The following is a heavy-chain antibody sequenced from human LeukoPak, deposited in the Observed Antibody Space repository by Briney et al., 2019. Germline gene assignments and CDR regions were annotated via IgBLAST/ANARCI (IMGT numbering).Heavy chain of an antibody. J-gene: IGHJ4*02. CDR3: AKGNRLTIFGVAANDY. Sequence: PGGSLRLSCAASGFTFDDYAMHWVRQAPGKGLEWVSLISWDGGSTYYADSVKGRFTISRDNSKNSLYLQMNSLRAEDTAVYYCAKGNRLTIFGVAANDYWGQGTLVTVSS. CDR2: ISWDGGST. CDR1: GFTFDDYA. D-gene: IGHD3-3*01. V-gene: IGHV3-43D*04.